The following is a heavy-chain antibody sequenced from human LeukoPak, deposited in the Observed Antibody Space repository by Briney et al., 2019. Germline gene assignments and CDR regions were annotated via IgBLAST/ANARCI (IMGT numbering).Heavy chain of an antibody. CDR3: ARALRGVGASYYYGMDV. V-gene: IGHV3-48*02. D-gene: IGHD1-26*01. CDR1: GFTFSTYS. Sequence: GGSLRLTCAASGFTFSTYSMNWVRQAPGKGLEWVSYISSGSTSIYYADSVKGRFTISRDNAKNSLSLQMSSLRDEDTAVYYCARALRGVGASYYYGMDVWGQGTTVTVSS. J-gene: IGHJ6*02. CDR2: ISSGSTSI.